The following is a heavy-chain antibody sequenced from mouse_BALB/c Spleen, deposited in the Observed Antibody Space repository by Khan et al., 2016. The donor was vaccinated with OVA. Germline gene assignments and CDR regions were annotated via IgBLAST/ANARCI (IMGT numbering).Heavy chain of an antibody. CDR1: GYSFTTYY. CDR3: TRHGYVAWFTY. D-gene: IGHD2-2*01. V-gene: IGHV1S135*01. CDR2: IDPFSGGT. J-gene: IGHJ3*01. Sequence: EVQLQQSGPELMKPGTSVKISCKASGYSFTTYYIHWVMQSHETSLEWIGYIDPFSGGTTYNQKFKGKATLTVDKSSSTAYIHLSNLTSEDSAVYYCTRHGYVAWFTYWGQGTLVTASA.